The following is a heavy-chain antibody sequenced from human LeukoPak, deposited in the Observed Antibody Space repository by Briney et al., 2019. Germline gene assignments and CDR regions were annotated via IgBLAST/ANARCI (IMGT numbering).Heavy chain of an antibody. V-gene: IGHV3-9*03. Sequence: GGSLRLSCAASGFTFDDYAMHWVRQAPGKGLEWVSGISWNSGSIGYADSVKGRFTISRDNAKNSLYLQMNSLRAEDMALYYRAKDKSVEMATILDYWGQGTLVTVSS. CDR2: ISWNSGSI. CDR3: AKDKSVEMATILDY. D-gene: IGHD5-24*01. CDR1: GFTFDDYA. J-gene: IGHJ4*02.